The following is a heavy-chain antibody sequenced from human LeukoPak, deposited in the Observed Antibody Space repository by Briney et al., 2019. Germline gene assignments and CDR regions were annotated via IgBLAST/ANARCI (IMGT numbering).Heavy chain of an antibody. CDR3: ARLRPRSYSSGWYYFDY. Sequence: SETLSLTCTVSGGSISNSYWSWIRQPAGKGLEWIGRIYTSGSATYNPSLKSRVTMSVDTSKNQFSVKLSSVTAADTAVYYCARLRPRSYSSGWYYFDYWGQGTLVTVSS. CDR1: GGSISNSY. D-gene: IGHD6-19*01. J-gene: IGHJ4*02. V-gene: IGHV4-4*07. CDR2: IYTSGSA.